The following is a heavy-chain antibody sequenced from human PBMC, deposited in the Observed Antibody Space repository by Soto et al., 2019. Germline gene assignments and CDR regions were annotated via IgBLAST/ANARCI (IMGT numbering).Heavy chain of an antibody. CDR3: GRGRSGHIVVCY. D-gene: IGHD3-16*01. CDR1: GYTFTGHY. V-gene: IGHV1-2*02. J-gene: IGHJ4*02. CDR2: IGPESGAT. Sequence: ASVKVSCKASGYTFTGHYIHWVRQAPEQGPEWMGEIGPESGATRYAQKFQGRVTMTRDMSITTVYMELNNLGPDDTAVYYCGRGRSGHIVVCYRGQRTPVTVSS.